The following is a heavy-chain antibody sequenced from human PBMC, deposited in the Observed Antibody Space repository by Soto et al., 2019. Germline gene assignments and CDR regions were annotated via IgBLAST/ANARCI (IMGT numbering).Heavy chain of an antibody. Sequence: GASVKVSCKASGGTFSSYAISWVRQAPGQGLEWMGGIIPIFGTANYAQKFQGRVTITADESTSTAYMELSSLRSEDTAVYYCASNWGCSGCCCYYYDGKYIWGQGTTDPVS. CDR1: GGTFSSYA. CDR3: ASNWGCSGCCCYYYDGKYI. V-gene: IGHV1-69*13. CDR2: IIPIFGTA. J-gene: IGHJ6*02. D-gene: IGHD2-15*01.